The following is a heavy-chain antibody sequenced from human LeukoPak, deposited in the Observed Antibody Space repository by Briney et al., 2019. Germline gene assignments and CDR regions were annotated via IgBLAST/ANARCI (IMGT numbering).Heavy chain of an antibody. CDR1: GYTFTGYY. J-gene: IGHJ4*02. V-gene: IGHV1-2*02. CDR3: ARGGTDYGDYVFFDY. Sequence: GASVKVSCKASGYTFTGYYMHWVRQAPGQGLEWMGWINPNSGGTNYAQKFQGRVTMTRDTSISTAYMELSRLRSDDTAVYYCARGGTDYGDYVFFDYWGQGTLVTVSS. CDR2: INPNSGGT. D-gene: IGHD4-17*01.